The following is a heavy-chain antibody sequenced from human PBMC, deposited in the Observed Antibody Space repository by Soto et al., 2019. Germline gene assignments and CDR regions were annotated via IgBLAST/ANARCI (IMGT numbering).Heavy chain of an antibody. V-gene: IGHV3-30-3*01. Sequence: QVQVVESGGGVVQPGRSLRLSCAASGFTFSSYAMHWVRQAPGKGLEWVAVISYDGSNKYYADSVKGRFTISRYNSENTLYLQMNSLRAEDTAVYFCARDQPYALADYWGQGTLVTVSS. CDR3: ARDQPYALADY. CDR1: GFTFSSYA. J-gene: IGHJ4*02. CDR2: ISYDGSNK. D-gene: IGHD3-16*01.